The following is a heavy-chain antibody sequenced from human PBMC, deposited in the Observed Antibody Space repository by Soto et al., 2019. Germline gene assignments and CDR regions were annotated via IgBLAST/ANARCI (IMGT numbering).Heavy chain of an antibody. Sequence: SETLSLTCGVYGGSFSAYSWTWLRQSPGKGLEWIGEITHGGSTDYNPALKSRLVMSVNTSKNQFSLRVTSVTAADAALYFCARARFDSWSHIYYGLDVWGQGTTVTVSS. J-gene: IGHJ6*02. CDR2: ITHGGST. CDR1: GGSFSAYS. D-gene: IGHD3-3*01. CDR3: ARARFDSWSHIYYGLDV. V-gene: IGHV4-34*01.